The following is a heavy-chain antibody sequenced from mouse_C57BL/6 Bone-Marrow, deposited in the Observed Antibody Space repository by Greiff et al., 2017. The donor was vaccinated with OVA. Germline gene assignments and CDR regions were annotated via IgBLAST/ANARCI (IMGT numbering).Heavy chain of an antibody. D-gene: IGHD2-4*01. CDR3: LLYDYDAGFAY. Sequence: QVQLKQSGPGLVAPSQCLSISCTVSGFSLTSYGVDWVRQSPGKGLEWLGVIWGVGSTNYNSALKSRLSISKDNSKSQVFLKMNSLQTDDTAMYYCLLYDYDAGFAYWGQGTLVTVSA. CDR2: IWGVGST. CDR1: GFSLTSYG. V-gene: IGHV2-6*01. J-gene: IGHJ3*01.